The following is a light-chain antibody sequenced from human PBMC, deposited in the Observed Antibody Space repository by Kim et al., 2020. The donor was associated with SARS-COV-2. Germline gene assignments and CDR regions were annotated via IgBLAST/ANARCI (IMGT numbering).Light chain of an antibody. CDR2: DTS. Sequence: EIVLTQSPGTLSLSPGERATLSCRASPSVSNTYVAWYQQKPGQAPRLLIYDTSCRATGIADRFSGSGSGTDFTLTISRLEPEDFAVFYCQRYGSPALTFGGGTKVDIK. V-gene: IGKV3-20*01. J-gene: IGKJ4*01. CDR1: PSVSNTY. CDR3: QRYGSPALT.